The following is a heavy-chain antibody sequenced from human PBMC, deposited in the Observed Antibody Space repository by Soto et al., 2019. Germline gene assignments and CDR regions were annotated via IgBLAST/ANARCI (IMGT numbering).Heavy chain of an antibody. CDR2: LSYDGNHK. D-gene: IGHD2-2*01. J-gene: IGHJ4*02. V-gene: IGHV3-30*09. CDR3: ARARLDTPALDY. Sequence: QVQLVESGGGVVQPGRSLRLSCAASGFTFRSYAMHSVRQAPGKGLELVAVLSYDGNHKYYADSVKGRFAISRDNSRNTLYLQMNSLRAEDTAVYYCARARLDTPALDYWGQGTLVTVSS. CDR1: GFTFRSYA.